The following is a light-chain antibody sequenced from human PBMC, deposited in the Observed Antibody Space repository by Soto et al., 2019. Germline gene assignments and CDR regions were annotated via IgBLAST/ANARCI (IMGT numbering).Light chain of an antibody. J-gene: IGKJ3*01. V-gene: IGKV1-17*01. CDR1: QGIRND. CDR3: LQHNSYPLT. CDR2: LSS. Sequence: DTQMTQSPSSLSASVGDRVTITCRASQGIRNDLGWYQQRPGKAPKRLIYLSSSLQSGVPSRFSGSGSGTEFTLTISSLQPEEIGNYYCLQHNSYPLTFGPGTKVEIK.